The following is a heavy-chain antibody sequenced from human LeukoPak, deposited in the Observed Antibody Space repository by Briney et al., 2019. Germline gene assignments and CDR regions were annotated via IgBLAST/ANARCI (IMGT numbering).Heavy chain of an antibody. CDR1: GGSISSGSYY. Sequence: PSETLSLTCTVSGGSISSGSYYGSWIRQPAGKGLEWIGRIYTSGSTTYNPSLKSRVTISVDTSKNQFSLKLSSVTAADTAVYYCARSPHYGGNPEDAFDIWGQGTMVTVSS. CDR3: ARSPHYGGNPEDAFDI. J-gene: IGHJ3*02. D-gene: IGHD4-23*01. CDR2: IYTSGST. V-gene: IGHV4-61*02.